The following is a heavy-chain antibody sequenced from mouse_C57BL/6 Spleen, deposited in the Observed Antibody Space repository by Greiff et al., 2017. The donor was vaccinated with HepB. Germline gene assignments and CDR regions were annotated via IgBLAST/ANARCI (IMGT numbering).Heavy chain of an antibody. CDR2: INPGSGGT. J-gene: IGHJ1*03. CDR3: ARSDYYGSSSHWYFDV. D-gene: IGHD1-1*01. CDR1: GYAFTNYL. Sequence: QVQLKQSGAELVRPGTSVKVSCKASGYAFTNYLIEWVKQRPGQGLEWIGVINPGSGGTNYNEKFKGKATLTADKSSSTAYMQLSSLTSEDSAVYFCARSDYYGSSSHWYFDVGGTGTTVTVFS. V-gene: IGHV1-54*01.